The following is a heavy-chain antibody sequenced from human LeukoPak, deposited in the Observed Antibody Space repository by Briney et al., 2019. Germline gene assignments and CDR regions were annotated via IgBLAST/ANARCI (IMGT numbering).Heavy chain of an antibody. CDR2: IKQDGSEK. CDR3: AKSYYYDSRYFDL. Sequence: GGSLRLSCAASGFTFSSYWMSWVRQAPGKGLEWVANIKQDGSEKYYVDSVKGRFTISRDNAKNSLYLQMNSLSAGDTAVYYCAKSYYYDSRYFDLWGQGTLVTVSS. J-gene: IGHJ5*02. CDR1: GFTFSSYW. D-gene: IGHD3-22*01. V-gene: IGHV3-7*02.